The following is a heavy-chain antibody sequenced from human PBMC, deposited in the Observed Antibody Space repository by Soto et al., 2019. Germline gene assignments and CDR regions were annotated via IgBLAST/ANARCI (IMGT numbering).Heavy chain of an antibody. V-gene: IGHV4-59*01. CDR1: GSSISPFY. CDR3: TRVGGYYGDYPNFDY. D-gene: IGHD4-17*01. CDR2: IYYTGST. Sequence: SETLSLTCTVSGSSISPFYWSWIRQPPGKGLEWIGYIYYTGSTNYNPSLKSRVTLSLGTSRNQLSLKLSSVTAADTAVYYCTRVGGYYGDYPNFDYWGPGTLATVSS. J-gene: IGHJ4*02.